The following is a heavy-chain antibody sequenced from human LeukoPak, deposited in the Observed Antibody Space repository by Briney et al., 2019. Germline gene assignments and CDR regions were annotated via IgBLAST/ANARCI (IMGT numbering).Heavy chain of an antibody. J-gene: IGHJ4*02. D-gene: IGHD1/OR15-1a*01. V-gene: IGHV5-51*01. CDR3: ATSESQTKFDY. Sequence: RGESLKISCKGSGYSFTSYWIGWVRQMPGKGLEWMGIIFPGDSETLYSASFQGQVTVSADKSINTAYLQWSSLKASDTAMYYCATSESQTKFDYWGQGTLVTVSS. CDR2: IFPGDSET. CDR1: GYSFTSYW.